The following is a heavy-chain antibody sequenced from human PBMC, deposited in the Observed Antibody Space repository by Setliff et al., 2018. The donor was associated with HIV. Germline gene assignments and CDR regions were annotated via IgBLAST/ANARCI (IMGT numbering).Heavy chain of an antibody. CDR2: IHYSGHT. D-gene: IGHD2-8*01. J-gene: IGHJ4*02. V-gene: IGHV4-61*01. CDR1: GSNVNSDSYY. Sequence: SETLSLTCTVSGSNVNSDSYYWTWIRQPPGKGLEWIGRIHYSGHTDYNPSLKSRVTISVDTSKNQFSLKLNSVTAADTAVYYCARGTLNYLDYWGQGALVTVSS. CDR3: ARGTLNYLDY.